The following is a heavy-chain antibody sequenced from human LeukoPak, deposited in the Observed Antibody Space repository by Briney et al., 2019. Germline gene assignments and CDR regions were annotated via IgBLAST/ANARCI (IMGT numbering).Heavy chain of an antibody. Sequence: PWETLSLTYTVSGGSMYNYYSTWIRQSAGKGLEWFGRIYTSESTYYNPSLKSRVTMSIDTSKNQFSLKLSSVTAADTAIYYCARARAAANTYADYWGQGTPVTVSS. V-gene: IGHV4-4*07. J-gene: IGHJ4*02. CDR3: ARARAAANTYADY. CDR1: GGSMYNYY. CDR2: IYTSEST. D-gene: IGHD3-16*01.